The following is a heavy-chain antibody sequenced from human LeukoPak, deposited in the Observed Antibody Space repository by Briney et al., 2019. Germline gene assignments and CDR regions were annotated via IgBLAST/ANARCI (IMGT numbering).Heavy chain of an antibody. D-gene: IGHD3-22*01. CDR1: GFTFSSYA. CDR2: ISGSAYST. Sequence: SGGSLRLSCAASGFTFSSYAMTWVRQASGKGLEWISAISGSAYSTSYADSVKGRFTISRDNSKNTLYLQMNSLRAEDTAIYYCARNTSGFKLGDAFDIWGQGTMVTVSS. J-gene: IGHJ3*02. V-gene: IGHV3-23*01. CDR3: ARNTSGFKLGDAFDI.